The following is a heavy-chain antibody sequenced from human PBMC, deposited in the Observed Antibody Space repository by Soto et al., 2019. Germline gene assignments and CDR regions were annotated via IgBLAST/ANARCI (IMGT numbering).Heavy chain of an antibody. Sequence: LRLSCAASVFTFSTKVVTWVRQVPCRGLDWVSTISGSGVKTSYADFVKGRCSVARDISKTTLFLQTKSLRAEDTAKYSCAENLLGCGGDLSSQCDNWRDPWGQRTLVTVSS. CDR2: ISGSGVKT. V-gene: IGHV3-23*01. CDR3: AENLLGCGGDLSSQCDNWRDP. J-gene: IGHJ5*02. CDR1: VFTFSTKV. D-gene: IGHD2-21*02.